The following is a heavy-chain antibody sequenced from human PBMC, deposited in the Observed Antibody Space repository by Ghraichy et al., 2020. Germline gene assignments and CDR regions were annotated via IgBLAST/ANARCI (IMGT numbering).Heavy chain of an antibody. J-gene: IGHJ2*01. CDR3: TTVTNHWYFDL. D-gene: IGHD1-1*01. Sequence: GESLRLSCAASGFTFSNAWMSWVRQAPGKGLEWVGRIKSKTDGGTTDYAAPVKGRFTISRDDSKNTLYLQMNSLKTEDTAVFYCTTVTNHWYFDLWGRGTLVTVSS. CDR1: GFTFSNAW. V-gene: IGHV3-15*01. CDR2: IKSKTDGGTT.